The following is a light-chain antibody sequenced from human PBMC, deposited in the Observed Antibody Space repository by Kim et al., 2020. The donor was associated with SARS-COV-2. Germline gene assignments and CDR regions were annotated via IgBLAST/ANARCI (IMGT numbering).Light chain of an antibody. Sequence: DIQMTQSPSTLSASVGDRVTITCRASQSINIWLAWYQQKPGKAPKLLIYRASSFASGVPSRFSGSGSGTEFTLTISSLQPDDFATYYCQHQGTFGQGTKVDIK. V-gene: IGKV1-5*03. J-gene: IGKJ1*01. CDR3: QHQGT. CDR2: RAS. CDR1: QSINIW.